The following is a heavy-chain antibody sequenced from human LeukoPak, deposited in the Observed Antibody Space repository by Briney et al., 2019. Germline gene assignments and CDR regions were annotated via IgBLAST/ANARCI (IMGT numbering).Heavy chain of an antibody. V-gene: IGHV3-21*01. Sequence: GGSLRLSCAASGFTFSTYTMNWVRQAPGKGLEWISSISGSSTFIYYADSVEGRFTISRDNAKNSLYLQMNSLRAEDTAVYYCAKGTNFWSGYRGAYFAYWGQETLVTVFS. CDR3: AKGTNFWSGYRGAYFAY. CDR1: GFTFSTYT. CDR2: ISGSSTFI. J-gene: IGHJ4*02. D-gene: IGHD3-3*01.